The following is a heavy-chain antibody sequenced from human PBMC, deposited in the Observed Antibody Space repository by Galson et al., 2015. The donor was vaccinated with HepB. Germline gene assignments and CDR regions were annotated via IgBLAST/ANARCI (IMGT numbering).Heavy chain of an antibody. J-gene: IGHJ6*02. Sequence: ETLSLTCAVSGGSISSSNWWSWVRQPPGKGLEWIGEIYHSGSTNYNPSLKSRVTISVDKSKNQFSLKLSSVTAADTAVYYCARLEITMVRGANGMDVWGQGTTVTVSS. CDR1: GGSISSSNW. D-gene: IGHD3-10*01. CDR3: ARLEITMVRGANGMDV. CDR2: IYHSGST. V-gene: IGHV4-4*02.